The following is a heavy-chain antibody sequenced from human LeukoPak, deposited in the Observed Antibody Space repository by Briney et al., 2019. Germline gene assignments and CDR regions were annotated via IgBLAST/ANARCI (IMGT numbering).Heavy chain of an antibody. CDR3: AREADGIAVANFDY. CDR1: GYTFITYG. J-gene: IGHJ4*02. Sequence: ASVKVSCKASGYTFITYGITWVRQAPGQGLEWMGWISPYNGNTNHAQKVQGRLTMTTDTSTSTAYMELRSLRSDDTAVYYCAREADGIAVANFDYWGQGNLVTVSS. D-gene: IGHD6-13*01. CDR2: ISPYNGNT. V-gene: IGHV1-18*01.